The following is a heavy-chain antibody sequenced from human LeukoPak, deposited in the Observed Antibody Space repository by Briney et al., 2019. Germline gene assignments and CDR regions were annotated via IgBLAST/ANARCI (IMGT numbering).Heavy chain of an antibody. CDR3: ARVLYDYVWGSYRPPLT. V-gene: IGHV4-4*02. D-gene: IGHD3-16*02. Sequence: PSATLSLTCAVSGGSISSSNWWSWVREPPGKGLEWIGEIYHSGSTNYNPSLKSRVTISVDKFKNQFSLKLSSVTAADTAVYYCARVLYDYVWGSYRPPLTWGQGTLVTVSS. CDR1: GGSISSSNW. CDR2: IYHSGST. J-gene: IGHJ5*02.